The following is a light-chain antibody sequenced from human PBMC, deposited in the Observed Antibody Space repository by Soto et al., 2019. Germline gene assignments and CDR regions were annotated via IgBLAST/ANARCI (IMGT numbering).Light chain of an antibody. CDR1: SSDVGGYNY. Sequence: QSALTQPASVSGSPGQSITISCTGTSSDVGGYNYVSWYQQHPGKAPKLVIYEVSNRPSGVSNRFSGSKSGNTASLTISGLQDEDAADYYCSSYTSSSTPYVVFGGGTKLTVL. CDR2: EVS. J-gene: IGLJ2*01. CDR3: SSYTSSSTPYVV. V-gene: IGLV2-14*01.